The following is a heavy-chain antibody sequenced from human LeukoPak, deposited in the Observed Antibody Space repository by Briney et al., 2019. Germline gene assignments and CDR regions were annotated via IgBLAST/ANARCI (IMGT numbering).Heavy chain of an antibody. J-gene: IGHJ4*02. CDR1: GGSISSYY. V-gene: IGHV4-4*07. CDR3: ARVHGSGSLYYFDY. CDR2: IYTSGST. D-gene: IGHD3-10*01. Sequence: PSETLSLTCTVSGGSISSYYWSWIRQPAGKGLEWIGRIYTSGSTNYNPSLKSRVTMSVDTSKNQFSLKLSSVTAADTAVYYCARVHGSGSLYYFDYWGQGTLVTVSS.